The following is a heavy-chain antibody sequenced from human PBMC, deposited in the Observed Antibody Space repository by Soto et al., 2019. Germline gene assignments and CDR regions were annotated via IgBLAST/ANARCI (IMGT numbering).Heavy chain of an antibody. V-gene: IGHV1-18*04. CDR3: ARMPPRPTANNCFDP. CDR1: GYTFTSYR. Sequence: QGPLVQSGAEMKKPGASVKVSCKASGYTFTSYRINWVRQAPGQGLEWVGWISVFSGNTNYAQKLQGRVTMTTDTATSTASMELRSLRSDDTAVYYCARMPPRPTANNCFDPWGQGTLVTVSS. CDR2: ISVFSGNT. J-gene: IGHJ5*02. D-gene: IGHD4-4*01.